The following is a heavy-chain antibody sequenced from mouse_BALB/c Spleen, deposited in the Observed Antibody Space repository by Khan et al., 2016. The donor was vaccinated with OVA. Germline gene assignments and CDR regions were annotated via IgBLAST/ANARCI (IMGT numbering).Heavy chain of an antibody. CDR2: ISYSGST. CDR3: ARLGYYYRDYVDY. V-gene: IGHV3-2*02. D-gene: IGHD1-1*01. Sequence: EVQLQQSGPGLVKPSQSLSLTCTVTGYSITSDYAWNWIRQFPGNKLEWMGYISYSGSTSYNPSLQRRISITRDTSKNQFFLQLNSVTNEDTATYYCARLGYYYRDYVDYWGQGTTLTVSS. CDR1: GYSITSDYA. J-gene: IGHJ2*01.